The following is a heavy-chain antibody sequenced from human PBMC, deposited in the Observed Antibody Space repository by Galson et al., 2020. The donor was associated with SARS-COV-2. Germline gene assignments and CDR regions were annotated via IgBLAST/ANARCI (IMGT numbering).Heavy chain of an antibody. D-gene: IGHD2-21*02. CDR3: AGEGVTPPSGYGMDV. V-gene: IGHV4-38-2*02. J-gene: IGHJ6*02. Sequence: ASETLSLTCTVSGSSISSGYYWGWIRQPPGKGLEWLGSIYHSGSTYYNTSLKSRVTISVDTSKNQFSLKLSSVTAADTAVYYCAGEGVTPPSGYGMDVWGQGTTVTVSS. CDR1: GSSISSGYY. CDR2: IYHSGST.